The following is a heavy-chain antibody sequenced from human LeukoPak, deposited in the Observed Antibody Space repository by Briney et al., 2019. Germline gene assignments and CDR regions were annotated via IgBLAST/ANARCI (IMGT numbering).Heavy chain of an antibody. CDR1: GFTFSSYS. CDR2: ISSSSTI. J-gene: IGHJ4*02. V-gene: IGHV3-48*01. Sequence: GGSLRLSCAASGFTFSSYSVNWVRQAPGKGLEWVSYISSSSTIYYADSVKGRFTISRDNAKNSLYLQMNSLRAEDTAVYYCARDGVTMVRGVILYWGQGTLVTVSS. D-gene: IGHD3-10*01. CDR3: ARDGVTMVRGVILY.